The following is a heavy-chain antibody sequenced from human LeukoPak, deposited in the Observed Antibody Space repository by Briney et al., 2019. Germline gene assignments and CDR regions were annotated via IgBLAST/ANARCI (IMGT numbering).Heavy chain of an antibody. V-gene: IGHV4-59*08. J-gene: IGHJ4*02. CDR2: IYYSGST. CDR1: GGSISSYY. CDR3: ARWDPLGGKTYYFDY. D-gene: IGHD4-23*01. Sequence: SETLSLTCTVSGGSISSYYWGWIRQPPGKGLEWIGYIYYSGSTNYNPSLKSRVTISVDTSKNQFSLKLSSVTAADTAVYYCARWDPLGGKTYYFDYWGQGTLVTVSS.